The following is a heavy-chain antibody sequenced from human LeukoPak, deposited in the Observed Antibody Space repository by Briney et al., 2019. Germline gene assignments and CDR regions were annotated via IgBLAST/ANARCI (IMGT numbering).Heavy chain of an antibody. D-gene: IGHD2/OR15-2a*01. V-gene: IGHV4-59*10. CDR3: ARLLSFSNDF. J-gene: IGHJ4*02. CDR2: IYSSGST. CDR1: GGSFSGYY. Sequence: PSETLSLTCAVYGGSFSGYYWSWIRQPAGKGLEWIGRIYSSGSTNYNPSLKSRVTMSVDTSKNQFSLKVSSVTAADTAVYYCARLLSFSNDFWGQGTLVTVSS.